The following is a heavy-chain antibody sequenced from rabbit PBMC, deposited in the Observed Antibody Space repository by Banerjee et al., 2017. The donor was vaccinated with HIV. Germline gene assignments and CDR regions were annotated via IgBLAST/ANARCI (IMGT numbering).Heavy chain of an antibody. V-gene: IGHV1S45*01. CDR1: GIDDSFYYN. Sequence: QEQLVESGGGLVQPEGSLTLTCAASGIDDSFYYNMCWVRQAPGKGLEWIGCIYTGSGSTYYASWAKGRFTVSKTSSTTVTLQMTSLTDADTATYFCARGFDGYPFNLWGPGTLVTVS. J-gene: IGHJ4*01. D-gene: IGHD2-1*01. CDR3: ARGFDGYPFNL. CDR2: IYTGSGST.